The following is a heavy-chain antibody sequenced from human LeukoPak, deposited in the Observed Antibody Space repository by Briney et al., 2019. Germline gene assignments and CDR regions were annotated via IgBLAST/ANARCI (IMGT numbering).Heavy chain of an antibody. J-gene: IGHJ4*02. D-gene: IGHD6-19*01. V-gene: IGHV3-30*18. CDR1: GSTFSSYG. CDR3: AKDGIAVD. CDR2: ISYDGSNK. Sequence: AGGSLRLSCAASGSTFSSYGMHWVRQAPGKGLEWVAVISYDGSNKYYADSVKGRFTISRDNSKNTLYLQMNSLRAEDTAVYYCAKDGIAVDWGQGTLVTVSS.